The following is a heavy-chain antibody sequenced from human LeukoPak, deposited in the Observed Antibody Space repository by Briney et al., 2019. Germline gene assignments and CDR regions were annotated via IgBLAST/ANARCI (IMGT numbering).Heavy chain of an antibody. CDR2: ISNSGREI. V-gene: IGHV3-11*04. D-gene: IGHD7-27*01. J-gene: IGHJ4*02. Sequence: GGSLRLSCTASGFTFSDSYMTWIRQAPGKGLEWVSYISNSGREINYADSVKGRFTISRDNAMSSLYLQMNSLRVEDTAAYYCGRGHWGLDYWGQGTLVTVSS. CDR3: GRGHWGLDY. CDR1: GFTFSDSY.